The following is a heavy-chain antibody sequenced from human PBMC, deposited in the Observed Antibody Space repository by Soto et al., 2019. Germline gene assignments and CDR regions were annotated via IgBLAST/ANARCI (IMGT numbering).Heavy chain of an antibody. CDR3: ARDRDDIFIGRKISHAFDI. V-gene: IGHV3-23*01. J-gene: IGHJ3*02. D-gene: IGHD3-9*01. Sequence: GGSLRLSCAASGFTFSSYAMSWVRQAPGKGLEWVSAISGSGGSTYYADSVKGRFTISRDNARNSLYLEMNSLRAEDTALYYCARDRDDIFIGRKISHAFDIWGQGTMVTVSS. CDR1: GFTFSSYA. CDR2: ISGSGGST.